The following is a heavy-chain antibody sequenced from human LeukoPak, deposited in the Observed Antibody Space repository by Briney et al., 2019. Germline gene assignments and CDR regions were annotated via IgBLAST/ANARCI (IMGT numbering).Heavy chain of an antibody. V-gene: IGHV5-51*01. Sequence: GESLQISCRGSGYSFTTYWIGWVRRMPGKGLEWMGIIYPGDSDTRYSPSFQGQVTMSAAKSINTAYLQWSSLKASDTAMYYCARRQGCSSTSCPPDSWGQGTLVTVSS. CDR2: IYPGDSDT. CDR1: GYSFTTYW. D-gene: IGHD2-2*01. J-gene: IGHJ4*02. CDR3: ARRQGCSSTSCPPDS.